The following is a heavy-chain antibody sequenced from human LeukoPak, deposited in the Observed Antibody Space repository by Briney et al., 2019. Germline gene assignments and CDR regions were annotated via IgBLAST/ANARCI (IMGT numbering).Heavy chain of an antibody. CDR2: ISSSGSTI. D-gene: IGHD6-13*01. Sequence: GGSLRLSCAASGFTFSDYYMSWIRQAPGKGLEWVSYISSSGSTIYYADSVKGRFTISRDNAKNSLYLQMNSLRAEDTAVYYCARRYSSSWSTLTYYYGMDVWGQGTTVTVSS. V-gene: IGHV3-11*01. CDR3: ARRYSSSWSTLTYYYGMDV. J-gene: IGHJ6*02. CDR1: GFTFSDYY.